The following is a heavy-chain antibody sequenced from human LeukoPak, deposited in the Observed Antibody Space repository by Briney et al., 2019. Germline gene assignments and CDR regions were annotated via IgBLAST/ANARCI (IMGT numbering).Heavy chain of an antibody. CDR2: INPNSGGT. D-gene: IGHD3-10*01. CDR1: GYTFTGYY. V-gene: IGHV1-2*02. J-gene: IGHJ4*02. CDR3: ARGAAEVWFGEFSDY. Sequence: GASVKVSCKASGYTFTGYYMHWVRQAPGQGLEWMGWINPNSGGTNYAQKFQGRVTMTRDTSISTAYMELSRLRSDDTAVYYCARGAAEVWFGEFSDYWGQGTLVTVSS.